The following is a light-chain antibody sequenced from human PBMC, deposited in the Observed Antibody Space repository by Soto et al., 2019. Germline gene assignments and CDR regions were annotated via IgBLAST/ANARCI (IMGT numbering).Light chain of an antibody. CDR2: DAS. CDR1: QSVSSY. CDR3: QQRSNWLT. V-gene: IGKV3-11*01. J-gene: IGKJ4*01. Sequence: EMVLTQSPATLSLSPGERATLSCRASQSVSSYLAWYQQKPGQAPRLLIYDASNRATGIPARFSGSGSGTDFTLTISTLAPEDFAVYYCQQRSNWLTFGGGNKVEIK.